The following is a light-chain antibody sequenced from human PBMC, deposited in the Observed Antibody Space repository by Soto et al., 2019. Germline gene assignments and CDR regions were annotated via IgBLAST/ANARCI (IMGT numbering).Light chain of an antibody. V-gene: IGLV2-8*01. Sequence: SALTQPPSASGSPGQSVTISCTGTSTDVGAYNYVSWYQQHPGKAPKLMIYEVTKRPSGVPDRFSGSKSGNTASLTVSGLQTEDEADYYCGSHAGNSNLVFGGGTQLTVL. CDR2: EVT. CDR1: STDVGAYNY. CDR3: GSHAGNSNLV. J-gene: IGLJ3*02.